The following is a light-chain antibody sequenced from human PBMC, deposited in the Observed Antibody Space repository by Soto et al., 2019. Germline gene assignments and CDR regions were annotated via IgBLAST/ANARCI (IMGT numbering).Light chain of an antibody. CDR2: DAS. Sequence: ETVMTQSPGTLSVSLGERATLSCRASQSVSSYLAWYQQKPGQAPRLLIYDASNRATGIPARFSGSGSGTDFTLTISSLEPEDFAVYYCQQRSNWPITFGQGTRLEI. V-gene: IGKV3-11*01. CDR3: QQRSNWPIT. CDR1: QSVSSY. J-gene: IGKJ5*01.